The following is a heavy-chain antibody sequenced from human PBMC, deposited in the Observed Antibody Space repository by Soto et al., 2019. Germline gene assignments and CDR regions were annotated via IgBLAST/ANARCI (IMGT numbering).Heavy chain of an antibody. J-gene: IGHJ4*02. D-gene: IGHD2-15*01. Sequence: QVQLVESGGGLVKPGGSLRLSCAASGFTFSDFYMTWIRQAPGKGLEWVSYISSRGNTIYYADSVKGRFTISRDNVKNFLYLQMDSRTAEDTAVYYCASIRGIAARSDYWGQGTLVTVSS. V-gene: IGHV3-11*01. CDR3: ASIRGIAARSDY. CDR1: GFTFSDFY. CDR2: ISSRGNTI.